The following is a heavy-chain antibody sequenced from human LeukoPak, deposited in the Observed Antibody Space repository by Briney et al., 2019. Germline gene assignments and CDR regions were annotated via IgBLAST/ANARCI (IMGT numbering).Heavy chain of an antibody. CDR1: GFTFSDYY. D-gene: IGHD3-22*01. CDR3: ARASDSSGYYSYFDH. Sequence: GGSLRLSCAASGFTFSDYYMSWIRQAPGKGLEWVSYISSSGSTIYYADSVKGRFTISRDNAKNSLYLQMNSLRAEDTAVYYCARASDSSGYYSYFDHWGQGTLVTVSS. V-gene: IGHV3-11*04. J-gene: IGHJ1*01. CDR2: ISSSGSTI.